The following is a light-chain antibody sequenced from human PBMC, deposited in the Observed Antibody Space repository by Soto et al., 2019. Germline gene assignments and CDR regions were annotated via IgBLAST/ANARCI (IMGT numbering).Light chain of an antibody. V-gene: IGKV3-20*01. CDR2: GAS. J-gene: IGKJ1*01. CDR1: QSFISSY. Sequence: EIVCSQSPGTLSLSPGERATLSCRASQSFISSYLAWYQQKPGQAPRLLIYGASTRATGIADRFSGSGSGTDFTLSISRLEPEDFAVYYCHQYGSSPQTFGQGTKVDIK. CDR3: HQYGSSPQT.